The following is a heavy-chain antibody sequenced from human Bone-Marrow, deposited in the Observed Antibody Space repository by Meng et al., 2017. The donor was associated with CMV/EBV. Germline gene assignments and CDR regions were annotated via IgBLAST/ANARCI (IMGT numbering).Heavy chain of an antibody. V-gene: IGHV1-2*02. CDR2: INHKSGGT. CDR3: ARDTIVGATFWFDP. Sequence: QERLVQAGAEVKNPGAPVKVSSKAAGYTSTGYYIDWVRQAPVQGLEWMGSINHKSGGTNYAQYLQSRVTMTRDTSISTAYMKLSSLRSEDTAVYYCARDTIVGATFWFDPWGQGTLVTVSS. D-gene: IGHD1-26*01. CDR1: GYTSTGYY. J-gene: IGHJ5*02.